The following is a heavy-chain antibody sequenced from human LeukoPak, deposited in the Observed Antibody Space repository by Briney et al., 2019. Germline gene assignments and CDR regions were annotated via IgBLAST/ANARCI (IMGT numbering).Heavy chain of an antibody. CDR2: INPNSGGT. CDR3: ASDLSAGDQAVDY. V-gene: IGHV1-2*02. CDR1: GYTFTSYG. J-gene: IGHJ4*02. Sequence: GASVKVSCKTFGYTFTSYGISWVRQAPGQGLEWMGWINPNSGGTNYAQKFQGRVTMTRDTSISTAYMELSRLRSDDTAVYYCASDLSAGDQAVDYWGQGTLVTVSS. D-gene: IGHD7-27*01.